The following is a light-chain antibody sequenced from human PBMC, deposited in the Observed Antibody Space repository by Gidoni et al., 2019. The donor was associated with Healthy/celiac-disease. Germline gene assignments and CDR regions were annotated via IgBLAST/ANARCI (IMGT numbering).Light chain of an antibody. CDR3: QQSYSTPQT. CDR2: SAS. J-gene: IGKJ1*01. V-gene: IGKV1-39*01. Sequence: DIQMTQSPSSLSASVGDRVTITCRASQSISSYLNWYQQKPGKAPKLLIYSASSFQSGFPSRFSGIGSGTDFTLTISSLQPEDFATYYFQQSYSTPQTFGQGTKVEIK. CDR1: QSISSY.